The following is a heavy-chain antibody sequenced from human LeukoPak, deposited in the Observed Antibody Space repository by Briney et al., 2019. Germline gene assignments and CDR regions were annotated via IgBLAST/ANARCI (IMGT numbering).Heavy chain of an antibody. Sequence: SVKVSCKASGGTFSSYAISWVRQAPGQGLEWMGGIIPIFGTANYAQKFQGRVTITADESTSTAYMELSSLRSEDTAVYYCARGLLPIVVVPAATDTYFDYWGQGTLVTVSS. CDR3: ARGLLPIVVVPAATDTYFDY. J-gene: IGHJ4*02. D-gene: IGHD2-2*01. CDR2: IIPIFGTA. V-gene: IGHV1-69*01. CDR1: GGTFSSYA.